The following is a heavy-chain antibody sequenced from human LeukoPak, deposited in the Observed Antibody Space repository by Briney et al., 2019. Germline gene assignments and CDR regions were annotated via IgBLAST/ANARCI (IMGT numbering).Heavy chain of an antibody. J-gene: IGHJ6*02. V-gene: IGHV3-21*01. CDR2: ISSSSSAI. Sequence: GGSLRLSCAASGLTFSSYSMNWVRQAPGKGLEWVSAISSSSSAIYYADSVKGRFTVSRDNAKNSLYLQMNSLRAEDTAAYYCARDPYGDYDYYYGMDVWGQGTTVIVFS. CDR3: ARDPYGDYDYYYGMDV. CDR1: GLTFSSYS. D-gene: IGHD4-17*01.